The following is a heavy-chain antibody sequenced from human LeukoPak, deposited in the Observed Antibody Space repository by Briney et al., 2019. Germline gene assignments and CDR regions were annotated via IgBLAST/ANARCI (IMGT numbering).Heavy chain of an antibody. D-gene: IGHD5-12*01. V-gene: IGHV3-7*05. Sequence: GGSLRLSCAASGFTFSRYWMSWVRQAPGKGLEWVANIKQDGSEKHYGDSVKGRFTVSRDNAKNSLYLQMSSLRAEDTAVYYCANNSDYRFDSWGQGTLVPVSS. CDR1: GFTFSRYW. J-gene: IGHJ4*02. CDR3: ANNSDYRFDS. CDR2: IKQDGSEK.